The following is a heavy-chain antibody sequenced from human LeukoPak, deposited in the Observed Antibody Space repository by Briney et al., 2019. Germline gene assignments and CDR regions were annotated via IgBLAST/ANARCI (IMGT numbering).Heavy chain of an antibody. Sequence: GGSLRLSCAASGFTFSSYAVHWVRQAPGKGLEWVAVISFDGVNKYYSDSVKGRFTVSRDNSKNTLDLHMNSLRGEDTAVYYCARGLVGATDGLDVWGQGTTVTVSS. CDR3: ARGLVGATDGLDV. J-gene: IGHJ6*02. CDR2: ISFDGVNK. V-gene: IGHV3-30-3*01. D-gene: IGHD1-26*01. CDR1: GFTFSSYA.